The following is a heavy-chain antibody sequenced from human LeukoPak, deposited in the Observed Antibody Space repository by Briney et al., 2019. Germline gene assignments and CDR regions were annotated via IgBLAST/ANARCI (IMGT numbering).Heavy chain of an antibody. CDR2: ISAYNGNT. CDR3: ARVIKGGEYGSGMIDY. V-gene: IGHV1-18*01. Sequence: ASVKVSCKASGYTFTSYGINWVRQAPGQGLEWMGWISAYNGNTNYAQKLQGRVTMTTDTSTSTAYMELRSLRSDDTAVYYCARVIKGGEYGSGMIDYWGQGTLVTVSS. CDR1: GYTFTSYG. D-gene: IGHD3-10*01. J-gene: IGHJ4*02.